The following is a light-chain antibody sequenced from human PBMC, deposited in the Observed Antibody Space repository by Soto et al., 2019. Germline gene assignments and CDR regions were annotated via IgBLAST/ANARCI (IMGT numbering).Light chain of an antibody. Sequence: EIVLTQSPGTLSLSPGERATLSCRASYTISNNYVAWYQQKPGQAPRLLIFGAFRRATGITDRFSGGGSGTQFTLTVSRLEPEDFAVYFCQQYGDSPQTFGQGTKVEVK. J-gene: IGKJ1*01. CDR2: GAF. CDR1: YTISNNY. V-gene: IGKV3-20*01. CDR3: QQYGDSPQT.